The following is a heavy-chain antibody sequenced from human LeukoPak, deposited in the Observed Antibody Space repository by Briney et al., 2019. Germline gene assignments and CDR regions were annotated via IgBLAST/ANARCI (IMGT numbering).Heavy chain of an antibody. CDR2: IYYSGST. D-gene: IGHD3-10*01. J-gene: IGHJ5*02. CDR3: ARDSLGYGSGSYTLGWFDP. Sequence: SETLSLTCTVSGYSISSSYYWSWIRQPPGKGLEWIGYIYYSGSTNYNPSLKSRVTISVDTSKNQFSLKLSSVTAADTAVYYCARDSLGYGSGSYTLGWFDPWGQGTLVTVSS. CDR1: GYSISSSYY. V-gene: IGHV4-61*01.